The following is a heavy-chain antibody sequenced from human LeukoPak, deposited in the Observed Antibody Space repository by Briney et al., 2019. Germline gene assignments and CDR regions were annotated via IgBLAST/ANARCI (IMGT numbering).Heavy chain of an antibody. CDR1: GGSISGYY. CDR3: ARGDIVVVPAAIASWFDP. V-gene: IGHV4-59*12. D-gene: IGHD2-2*02. Sequence: PSETLSLTCTVSGGSISGYYWSWIRQPPGKGLEWIGYIYHSGSTKYNPSLKSRVTMSVDTSRNQFSLKLSSVTAADTAVYYCARGDIVVVPAAIASWFDPWGQGTLVTVSS. J-gene: IGHJ5*02. CDR2: IYHSGST.